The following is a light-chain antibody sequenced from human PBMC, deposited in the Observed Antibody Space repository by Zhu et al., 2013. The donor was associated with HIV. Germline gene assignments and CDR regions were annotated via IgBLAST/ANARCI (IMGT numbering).Light chain of an antibody. J-gene: IGKJ5*01. CDR1: QDINNY. V-gene: IGKV1-33*01. CDR2: DVS. Sequence: DIQMTQSPSSLSASVGDRVTITCQASQDINNYLNWCQQKPGKAPKLLIYDVSNLQIGVPSRFSGSGSGTDFSLTISSLQPEDIATYYCQQYESLPITFGQGTRLEIK. CDR3: QQYESLPIT.